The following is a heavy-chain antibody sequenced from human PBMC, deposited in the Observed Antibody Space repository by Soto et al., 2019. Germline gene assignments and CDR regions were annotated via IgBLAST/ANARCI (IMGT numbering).Heavy chain of an antibody. CDR2: IHPSGQPI. CDR3: ARRASR. D-gene: IGHD1-26*01. J-gene: IGHJ3*01. V-gene: IGHV3-48*03. CDR1: GFTFSSSE. Sequence: VQLVESGGGLVQPGGSLRLSCAVSGFTFSSSEMYWVHQAPGKGLEWISYIHPSGQPIFYADSVKGRFTISRDNANNSLFLQMNSLRAEDTAVYYCARRASRWGQGTMVTVSS.